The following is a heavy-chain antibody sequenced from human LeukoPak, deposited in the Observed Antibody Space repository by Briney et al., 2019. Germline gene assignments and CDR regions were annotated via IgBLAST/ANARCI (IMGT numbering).Heavy chain of an antibody. CDR2: IKQDGSEK. Sequence: GWSLRLSCAASGFTFNTYWMTWVRQAPGKGLEWVANIKQDGSEKYYVDSVKGRFTISIDNAKNSLYLQMDRLRAEDTALYYCPRELTTQPKASCSGRNCLGYFAYCGQGTLVSVSS. CDR1: GFTFNTYW. CDR3: PRELTTQPKASCSGRNCLGYFAY. V-gene: IGHV3-7*01. J-gene: IGHJ4*02. D-gene: IGHD2-15*01.